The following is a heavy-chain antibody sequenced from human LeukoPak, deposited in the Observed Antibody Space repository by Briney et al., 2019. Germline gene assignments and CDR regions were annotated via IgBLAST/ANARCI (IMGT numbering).Heavy chain of an antibody. V-gene: IGHV4-39*01. D-gene: IGHD3-10*01. CDR2: IFDTGST. CDR1: GGSISTIPLY. Sequence: PSETLSLTCTVSGGSISTIPLYWGWIRQPPGKGLEWIGSIFDTGSTYDNPSLKSRVTISVDTSRDQFSLKLTSVTAADTAVYYCARSHSYGSGVDPWGQGTLVTVSS. CDR3: ARSHSYGSGVDP. J-gene: IGHJ5*02.